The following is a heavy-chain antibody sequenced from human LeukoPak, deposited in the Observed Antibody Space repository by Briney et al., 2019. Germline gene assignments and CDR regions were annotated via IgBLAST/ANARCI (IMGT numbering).Heavy chain of an antibody. J-gene: IGHJ6*03. CDR1: GGTFSSYA. D-gene: IGHD5-18*01. CDR3: AAAMAPLPYYYYYMDV. V-gene: IGHV1-69*13. CDR2: IIPIFGTA. Sequence: SVKVSCKASGGTFSSYAVSWVRQAPGQGLEWMGGIIPIFGTANYAQKFQGRVTITADESTSTAYMELSSLRSEDTAVYYCAAAMAPLPYYYYYMDVWGKGTTVTISS.